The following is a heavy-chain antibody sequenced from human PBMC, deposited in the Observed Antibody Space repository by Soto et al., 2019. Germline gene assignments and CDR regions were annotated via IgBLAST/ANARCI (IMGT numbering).Heavy chain of an antibody. Sequence: QVQLQQSGPGLVKPSETLSLTCTVSSGPSSSHNWGWIRQPPGRGLEWIGYVYYSGGTSYNPSLKSRVTISADTSTNHISLTLSSVTAADTAVYDCVRQGIGNLHGLVDVW. D-gene: IGHD1-1*01. J-gene: IGHJ6*01. CDR2: VYYSGGT. CDR3: VRQGIGNLHGLVDV. CDR1: SGPSSSHN. V-gene: IGHV4-59*08.